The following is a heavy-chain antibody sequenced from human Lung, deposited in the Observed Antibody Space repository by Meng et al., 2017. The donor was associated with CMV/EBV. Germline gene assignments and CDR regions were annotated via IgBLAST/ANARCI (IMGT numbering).Heavy chain of an antibody. Sequence: ASVKVSCKASGYTFTCYYIHWVRQAPGQGPEWMGSINPNSGGTQYAQRFQGRVILTRDTSISTVYMDSSRLKTDDTAEYFCPRRQWVLRNALDIWGQGTEVTVSS. CDR1: GYTFTCYY. V-gene: IGHV1-2*02. D-gene: IGHD1-26*01. CDR3: PRRQWVLRNALDI. J-gene: IGHJ3*02. CDR2: INPNSGGT.